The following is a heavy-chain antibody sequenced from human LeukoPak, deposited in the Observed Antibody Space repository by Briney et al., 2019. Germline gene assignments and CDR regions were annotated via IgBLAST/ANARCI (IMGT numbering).Heavy chain of an antibody. Sequence: GGSLRLSCAASGFTFSSYGMHWVRQAPGKGLGWVAVISYDGSNKYYADSVKGRFTISRDNSKNTLYLQMNSLRAEDTAVYYCAKECSSTSCPHAFDYWGQGTLVTVSS. J-gene: IGHJ4*02. CDR3: AKECSSTSCPHAFDY. CDR1: GFTFSSYG. CDR2: ISYDGSNK. V-gene: IGHV3-30*18. D-gene: IGHD2-2*01.